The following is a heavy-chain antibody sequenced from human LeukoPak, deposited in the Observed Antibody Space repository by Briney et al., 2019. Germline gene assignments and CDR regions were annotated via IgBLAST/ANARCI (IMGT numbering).Heavy chain of an antibody. J-gene: IGHJ4*02. CDR3: ARGLDITMIVLVFDY. Sequence: ASVKVSCKASGYTFTSYDVNWVRQATGQGLEWMGWMNPNSGNTGYAQKFQGRVTMTRNTSISTAYMELSSLRPEDTAVYYCARGLDITMIVLVFDYWGQGTLVTVSS. D-gene: IGHD3-22*01. CDR1: GYTFTSYD. V-gene: IGHV1-8*01. CDR2: MNPNSGNT.